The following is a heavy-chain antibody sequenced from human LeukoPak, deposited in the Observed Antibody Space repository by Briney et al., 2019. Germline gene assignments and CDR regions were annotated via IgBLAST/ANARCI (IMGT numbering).Heavy chain of an antibody. V-gene: IGHV1-18*01. CDR1: GYTFARFG. D-gene: IGHD3-22*01. J-gene: IGHJ5*02. CDR3: ARGGGDPDMSVVAIKTGLPFDP. CDR2: ISAYNGNT. Sequence: ASVRVSCKASGYTFARFGISWVRQAPGQGLEWMGWISAYNGNTKYAQKFQGRVTMTTDTSTSTAYMELRSLRSDDTAVYYCARGGGDPDMSVVAIKTGLPFDPWGQGTLVTVSS.